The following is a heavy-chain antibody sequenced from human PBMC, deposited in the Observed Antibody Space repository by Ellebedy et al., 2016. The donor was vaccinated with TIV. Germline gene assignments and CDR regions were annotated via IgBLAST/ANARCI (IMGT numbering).Heavy chain of an antibody. CDR1: GFVFSDYW. Sequence: GESLKISXAASGFVFSDYWMSWVRQVPGKGLEWLAEINQDGSEKYYVDSVKGRFTISRDNAKNSLYLQMNSLRAEDTAVYYCARVIGSGATLMDVWGQGTTVTVSS. CDR2: INQDGSEK. CDR3: ARVIGSGATLMDV. V-gene: IGHV3-7*03. D-gene: IGHD7-27*01. J-gene: IGHJ6*02.